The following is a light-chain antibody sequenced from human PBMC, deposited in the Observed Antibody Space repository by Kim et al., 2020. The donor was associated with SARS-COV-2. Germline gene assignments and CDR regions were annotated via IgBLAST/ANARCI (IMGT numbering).Light chain of an antibody. CDR2: QDK. Sequence: SVSPGQAASITCSGPKMGDKYVSWYQQKTGQSPLLVIYQDKKRPSVIPERFSGSNSGNTATLTISGAQPLDEADYYCQSWDSSTVVFGGGTRLTVL. CDR3: QSWDSSTVV. V-gene: IGLV3-1*01. CDR1: KMGDKY. J-gene: IGLJ3*02.